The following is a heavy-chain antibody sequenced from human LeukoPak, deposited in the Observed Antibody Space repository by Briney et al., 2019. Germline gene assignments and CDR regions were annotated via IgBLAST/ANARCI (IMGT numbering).Heavy chain of an antibody. CDR2: ISSSSPTI. J-gene: IGHJ3*02. D-gene: IGHD3-10*01. CDR3: ARPMVRGVKGAFDI. Sequence: GGSLRLSCAASGFIFSSFGMNWVRQAPGKGLEWVSYISSSSPTIYYADSVKGRFTISRDNAKNSLYLQMNSLRAEDTAVYYCARPMVRGVKGAFDIWGQGTMVTVSS. V-gene: IGHV3-48*01. CDR1: GFIFSSFG.